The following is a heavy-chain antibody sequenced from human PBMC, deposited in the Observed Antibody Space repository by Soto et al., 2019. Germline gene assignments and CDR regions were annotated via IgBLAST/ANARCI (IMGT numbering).Heavy chain of an antibody. CDR1: GFTFSSYG. Sequence: PGRSLRLSCAASGFTFSSYGMHWVRKAPGKGLEWVAVISYDGSNKYYADSVKGRFTISRDNSKNTLYLQMNSLRAEDTAVYYCAKDRNLRGYSGYAALDYWGQGTLVTVS. V-gene: IGHV3-30*18. CDR2: ISYDGSNK. CDR3: AKDRNLRGYSGYAALDY. J-gene: IGHJ4*02. D-gene: IGHD5-12*01.